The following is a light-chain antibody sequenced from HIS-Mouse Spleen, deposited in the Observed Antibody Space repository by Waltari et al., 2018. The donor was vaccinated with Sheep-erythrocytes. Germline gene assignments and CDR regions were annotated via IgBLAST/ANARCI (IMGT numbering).Light chain of an antibody. CDR1: SSDVGGYNL. Sequence: QSALTQPASVSGSPGQSITISCTGTSSDVGGYNLVPWYQQNPGKAPKLMIYEGSKRPSGVSNRFSGSKSGNTASLTISGLQAEDEADYYCCSYAGSSTPWVFGGGTKLTVL. CDR3: CSYAGSSTPWV. CDR2: EGS. V-gene: IGLV2-23*01. J-gene: IGLJ3*02.